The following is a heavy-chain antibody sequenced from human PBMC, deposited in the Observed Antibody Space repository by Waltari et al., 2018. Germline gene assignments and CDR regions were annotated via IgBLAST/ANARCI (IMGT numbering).Heavy chain of an antibody. D-gene: IGHD3-22*01. J-gene: IGHJ4*02. CDR2: ISSSSSYI. Sequence: EVQLVESGGGLVKPGGSLRLSCAASGFTFSSYSMNWVRQAPGKGLEWVSSISSSSSYIYYADSVKGRFTISRDNAKNSLYLQMNSLRAEDTAVYYCARDFKNYYDSSGCFDYWGQGTLVTVSS. CDR3: ARDFKNYYDSSGCFDY. V-gene: IGHV3-21*01. CDR1: GFTFSSYS.